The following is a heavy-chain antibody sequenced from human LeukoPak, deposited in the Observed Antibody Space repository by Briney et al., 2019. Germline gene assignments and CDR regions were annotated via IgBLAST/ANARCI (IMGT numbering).Heavy chain of an antibody. CDR2: INAANGNI. CDR1: GYTFSSCA. Sequence: GASVKVSCKASGYTFSSCAINWVRQAPGQRLECMGWINAANGNIKYSPSFQGRVTFTGDISASTVYMEMSSLRSEDTALYYCARDGGGRYGTTLLDYWGQGTLVTVSS. J-gene: IGHJ4*02. CDR3: ARDGGGRYGTTLLDY. V-gene: IGHV1-3*01. D-gene: IGHD1/OR15-1a*01.